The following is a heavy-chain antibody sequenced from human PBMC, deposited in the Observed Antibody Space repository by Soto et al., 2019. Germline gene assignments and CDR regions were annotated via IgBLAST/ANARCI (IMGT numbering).Heavy chain of an antibody. V-gene: IGHV4-39*07. CDR2: IYHSGST. CDR1: GGSISSSSYY. CDR3: ARTPTYYDFWSGYYKLEHPYYFDY. D-gene: IGHD3-3*01. J-gene: IGHJ4*02. Sequence: SETLSLTCTVSGGSISSSSYYWGWIRQPPGKGLEWIGSIYHSGSTNYNPSLKSRVTISVDKSKNQFSLKLSSVTAADTAVYYCARTPTYYDFWSGYYKLEHPYYFDYWGQGTLVTVSS.